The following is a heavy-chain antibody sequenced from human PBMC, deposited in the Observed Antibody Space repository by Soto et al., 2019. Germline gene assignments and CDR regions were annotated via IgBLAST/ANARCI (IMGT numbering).Heavy chain of an antibody. Sequence: PSETRSLTCTVSGGSISSSTYYWGWIRQPPGKGLEWIGSIYYSGSTYYNPSLKSRVTISVDTSKNQFSLKLSSVTAADTAVYYCARLPTLNSPVILRPEVPYYYYYYMDVWGKGTTVTVSS. D-gene: IGHD3-9*01. CDR2: IYYSGST. V-gene: IGHV4-39*01. J-gene: IGHJ6*03. CDR1: GGSISSSTYY. CDR3: ARLPTLNSPVILRPEVPYYYYYYMDV.